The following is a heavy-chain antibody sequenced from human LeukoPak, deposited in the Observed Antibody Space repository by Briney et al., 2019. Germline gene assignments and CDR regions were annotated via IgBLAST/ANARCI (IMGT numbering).Heavy chain of an antibody. CDR3: ARDQGINNGGWYAYYYYYMDV. D-gene: IGHD6-19*01. V-gene: IGHV3-23*01. CDR1: GFTFSSYG. CDR2: ISGSGGST. Sequence: GGTLRLSCAASGFTFSSYGMSWVRQAPGKGLEWVSAISGSGGSTYYADSVKGRFTISRDNSKNTLYLQMNSLRAEDTAVYYCARDQGINNGGWYAYYYYYMDVWGKGTTVTVSS. J-gene: IGHJ6*03.